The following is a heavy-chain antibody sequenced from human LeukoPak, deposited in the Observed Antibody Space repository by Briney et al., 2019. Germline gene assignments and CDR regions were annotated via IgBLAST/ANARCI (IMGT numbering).Heavy chain of an antibody. CDR3: ARLQTTYYYDSSGYWFDY. D-gene: IGHD3-22*01. Sequence: SETLSLTCTVSGASISIYYWGWIRQPAGKGLEWIGRIYIGGGAYYNPSLKSRVSMSVDTSKNQFSLQLTSVTAADTAVYYCARLQTTYYYDSSGYWFDYWGQGTLVTVSS. J-gene: IGHJ4*02. CDR2: IYIGGGA. CDR1: GASISIYY. V-gene: IGHV4-4*07.